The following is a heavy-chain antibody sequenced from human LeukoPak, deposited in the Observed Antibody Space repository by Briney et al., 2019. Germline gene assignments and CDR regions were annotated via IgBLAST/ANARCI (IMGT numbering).Heavy chain of an antibody. CDR3: ARMITPGVTAN. CDR1: GFTFVNYA. Sequence: PGGSLRLSCAASGFTFVNYAMNWVRRAPGQGLEWVSWITGSGDVTYYADSVKGQFIISRDSSKNTVYLQMSSLRAEDTAVYYCARMITPGVTANWGQGILVTVSS. V-gene: IGHV3-23*01. D-gene: IGHD3-16*01. CDR2: ITGSGDVT. J-gene: IGHJ4*02.